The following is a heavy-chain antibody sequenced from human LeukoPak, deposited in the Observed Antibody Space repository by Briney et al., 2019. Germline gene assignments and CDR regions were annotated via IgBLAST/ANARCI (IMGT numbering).Heavy chain of an antibody. D-gene: IGHD5-18*01. CDR2: ITYDGSNK. V-gene: IGHV3-30-3*01. Sequence: GRSLRLSCAASGFTFSSYAMHWVRQAPGKGLERVAVITYDGSNKYYADSVKGRFTISRDNSKNTLYLQMNSLRAEDTAVYYCAGCPPDTAMVKDYYYGMDVWGQGTTVTVSS. J-gene: IGHJ6*02. CDR1: GFTFSSYA. CDR3: AGCPPDTAMVKDYYYGMDV.